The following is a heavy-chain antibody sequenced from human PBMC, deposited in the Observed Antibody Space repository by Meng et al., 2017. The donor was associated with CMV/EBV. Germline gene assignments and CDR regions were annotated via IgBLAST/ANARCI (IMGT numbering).Heavy chain of an antibody. D-gene: IGHD3-16*01. CDR3: ASYVAGDGGRGS. J-gene: IGHJ5*02. Sequence: QVQVQASAPGLVKPSQTLSLTCTVPGGSISSGDYYWSWIRQPPGKGLEWIGYIYYSGSTYYNPSLKSRVTISVDTSKNEFSLKLRSVTAADTAVYYCASYVAGDGGRGSWGQGVLVTVSS. CDR1: GGSISSGDYY. V-gene: IGHV4-30-4*08. CDR2: IYYSGST.